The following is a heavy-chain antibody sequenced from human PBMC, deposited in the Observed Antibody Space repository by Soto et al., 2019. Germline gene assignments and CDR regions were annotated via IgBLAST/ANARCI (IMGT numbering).Heavy chain of an antibody. Sequence: GASVKVSCKASGYTFTSYAMHWVRQAPGQGLEWMGWISAYNGNTNYAQKLQGRVTMTTDTSTSTAYMELRSLRSDDTAVYYCARAGVDTAMDRDFDYWGQGTLVTVSS. CDR1: GYTFTSYA. CDR2: ISAYNGNT. J-gene: IGHJ4*02. V-gene: IGHV1-18*01. CDR3: ARAGVDTAMDRDFDY. D-gene: IGHD5-18*01.